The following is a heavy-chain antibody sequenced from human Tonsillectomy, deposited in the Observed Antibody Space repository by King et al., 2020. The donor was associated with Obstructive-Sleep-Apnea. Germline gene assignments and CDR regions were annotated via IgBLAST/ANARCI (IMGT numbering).Heavy chain of an antibody. V-gene: IGHV3-48*04. CDR1: GFTFSSYS. J-gene: IGHJ5*02. CDR2: ISSSSSTI. CDR3: AREVYCSSTSCYLNWFDP. D-gene: IGHD2-2*01. Sequence: VQLVESGGGLVQPGGSLRLSCAASGFTFSSYSMNWVRQAPGKGLEWVSYISSSSSTIYYADSVKGRFTISRENAKNSLYLQMNSLRAEDTAVYYCAREVYCSSTSCYLNWFDPWGQGTLVTVSS.